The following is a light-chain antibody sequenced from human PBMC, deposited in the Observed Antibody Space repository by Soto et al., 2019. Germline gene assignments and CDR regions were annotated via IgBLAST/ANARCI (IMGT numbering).Light chain of an antibody. CDR1: SSDVGRYNY. J-gene: IGLJ3*02. V-gene: IGLV2-14*01. CDR3: SSYTSSSTWV. Sequence: QSVLTQPASVSGSPGQSITISCTGTSSDVGRYNYVSWYQQHPGKAPKLMIYEVSNRPSGVSDRFSGSKSGNTASLTISGLQADDEADYYCSSYTSSSTWVFGGGTKLTVL. CDR2: EVS.